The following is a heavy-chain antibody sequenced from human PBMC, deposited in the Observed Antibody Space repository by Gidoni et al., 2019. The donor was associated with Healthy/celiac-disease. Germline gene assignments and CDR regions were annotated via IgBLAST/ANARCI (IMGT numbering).Heavy chain of an antibody. CDR2: IKHDGSEQ. D-gene: IGHD5-12*01. CDR1: GYPVSSYW. V-gene: IGHV3-7*01. Sequence: EVQLVESGRVLVQPWVSTSLPCSACGYPVSSYWMSWLRQAPGKGLEWVSNIKHDGSEQYYVYFVKGLFTISSDNAKNLVYLQRNSLRAEDTAVYYCARARGGYDTFDFWGQGTLVTVSS. CDR3: ARARGGYDTFDF. J-gene: IGHJ4*02.